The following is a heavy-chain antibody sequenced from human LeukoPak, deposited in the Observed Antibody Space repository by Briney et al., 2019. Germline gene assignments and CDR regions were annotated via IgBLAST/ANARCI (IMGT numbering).Heavy chain of an antibody. V-gene: IGHV4-4*02. CDR3: ARTGYCSSTSCYLLDY. D-gene: IGHD2-2*01. CDR1: GVSISSSNW. Sequence: SETLSLTCAVSGVSISSSNWWSWVRQPPGKGLEWIGEIYHSGSTNYNPSLKSRVTISVDKSKNQFSLKLSSVTAADTAVYYCARTGYCSSTSCYLLDYWGQGTLVTVSS. J-gene: IGHJ4*02. CDR2: IYHSGST.